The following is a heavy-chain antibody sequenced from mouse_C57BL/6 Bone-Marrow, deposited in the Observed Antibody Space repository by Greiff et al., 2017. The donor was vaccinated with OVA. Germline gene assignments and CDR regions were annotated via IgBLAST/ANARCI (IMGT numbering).Heavy chain of an antibody. D-gene: IGHD1-1*01. J-gene: IGHJ3*01. CDR1: GYSITSGYY. V-gene: IGHV3-6*01. Sequence: EVQLQQSGPGLVKPSQSLSLTCSVTGYSITSGYYWNWIRQFPGNKLEWMGYISYDGSTNYNPSLKNRISITRDTSKNQFFLKLNSVTTEDTATYYCAREGYYGSTLFAYWGQGTLVTVSA. CDR3: AREGYYGSTLFAY. CDR2: ISYDGST.